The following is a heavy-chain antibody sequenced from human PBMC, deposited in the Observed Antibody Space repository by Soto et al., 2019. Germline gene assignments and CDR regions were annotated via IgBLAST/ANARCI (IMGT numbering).Heavy chain of an antibody. V-gene: IGHV1-69*13. CDR2: IIPIFGTA. CDR1: GGTFSSYA. J-gene: IGHJ4*02. CDR3: ARAYYDSSGYYRPYYFDY. D-gene: IGHD3-22*01. Sequence: ASVKVSCKASGGTFSSYAISWVRQAPGQGLEWMGGIIPIFGTANYAQKFQGRVTITADESTSTAYMELSSLRSEDTAVYYCARAYYDSSGYYRPYYFDYWGQGTLVTVSS.